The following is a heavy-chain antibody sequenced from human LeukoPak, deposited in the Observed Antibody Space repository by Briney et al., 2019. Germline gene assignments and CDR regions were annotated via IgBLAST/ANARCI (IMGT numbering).Heavy chain of an antibody. CDR2: ISGYNGNT. CDR1: GYTFTSYG. J-gene: IGHJ4*02. Sequence: GASVKVSCKASGYTFTSYGISWVRQAPGQGLEWMGWISGYNGNTNSAQKLQGRVSMTTDTSTSTAYMELRSLRSDDTAVYYCARASLLRGLVGYYFDSWGQGTPVTVFS. D-gene: IGHD3-16*02. CDR3: ARASLLRGLVGYYFDS. V-gene: IGHV1-18*01.